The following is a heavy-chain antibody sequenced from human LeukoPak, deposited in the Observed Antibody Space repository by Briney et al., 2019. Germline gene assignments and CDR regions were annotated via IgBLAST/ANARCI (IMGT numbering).Heavy chain of an antibody. CDR3: AREVPSNTGPHFDS. D-gene: IGHD4-11*01. V-gene: IGHV4-34*01. Sequence: PSETLSLTCAVYVGSFSGFKWNWIRQPPGKGLEWIGEISHSGNTNYNPSLKSRVTISLDASKNQFSLNLTSVTAADTAVYYCAREVPSNTGPHFDSWGQGTLVTVSS. CDR1: VGSFSGFK. J-gene: IGHJ4*02. CDR2: ISHSGNT.